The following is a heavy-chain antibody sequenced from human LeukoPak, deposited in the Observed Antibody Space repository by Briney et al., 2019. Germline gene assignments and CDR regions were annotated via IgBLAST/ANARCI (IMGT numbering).Heavy chain of an antibody. CDR3: ARHRSSYGQTHHFDY. J-gene: IGHJ4*02. CDR1: GGSISSYY. CDR2: IYYSGST. D-gene: IGHD5-18*01. V-gene: IGHV4-59*04. Sequence: PSETLSPTCTVSGGSISSYYWSWIRQPPGKGLEWIGYIYYSGSTYYNPSLKSRVTISVDTSKNQFSLKLNSVTAADTAVYYCARHRSSYGQTHHFDYWGQGTLVTVSS.